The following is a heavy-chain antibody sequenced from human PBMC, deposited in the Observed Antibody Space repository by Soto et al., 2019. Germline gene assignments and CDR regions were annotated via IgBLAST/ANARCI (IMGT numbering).Heavy chain of an antibody. V-gene: IGHV3-33*01. CDR3: ARDGDFGVVIISPYYYYYGMDV. CDR1: GFTFSSYG. Sequence: GGSLRLSCAASGFTFSSYGMHWVRQAPGKGLEWVAVRWYDGSNKYYADSVKGRFTISRDNSKNTLYLQMNSLRAEDTAVYYCARDGDFGVVIISPYYYYYGMDVWGQGTTVTVSS. D-gene: IGHD3-3*01. CDR2: RWYDGSNK. J-gene: IGHJ6*02.